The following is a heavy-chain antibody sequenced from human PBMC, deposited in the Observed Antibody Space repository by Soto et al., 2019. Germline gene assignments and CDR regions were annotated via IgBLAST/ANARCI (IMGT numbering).Heavy chain of an antibody. Sequence: QVQLVESGGGVVQPGRSLRLSCAASGFTFSSYGMHWVRQAPGKGLEWISLISHDGSNRYYADSVKGRFTISSEHSNNTLLLQLNSLRPEDTAMYSCFGNLFWRGYWGQGALVTVSS. J-gene: IGHJ4*02. CDR1: GFTFSSYG. CDR2: ISHDGSNR. V-gene: IGHV3-30*03. D-gene: IGHD3-16*01. CDR3: FGNLFWRGY.